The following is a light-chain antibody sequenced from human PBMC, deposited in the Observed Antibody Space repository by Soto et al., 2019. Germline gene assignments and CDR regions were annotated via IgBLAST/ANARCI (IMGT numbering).Light chain of an antibody. CDR3: SSYTSSSTLLDV. CDR2: DVS. CDR1: SSDVGGYNY. J-gene: IGLJ1*01. Sequence: QSALTQPASVSGSPGQSITISCTGTSSDVGGYNYVSWYQQHPGKAPKLMIYDVSNRPSGVSNRFSGSKSGNTASLTLSGLQAEDEADYYCSSYTSSSTLLDVFGTGTKLTVL. V-gene: IGLV2-14*01.